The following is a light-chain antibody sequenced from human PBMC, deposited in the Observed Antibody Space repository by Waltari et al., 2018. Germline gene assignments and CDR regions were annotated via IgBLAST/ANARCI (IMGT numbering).Light chain of an antibody. J-gene: IGKJ1*01. CDR2: DAS. Sequence: DIQMTQSPSSVSASVGDRVTLTCRASQGIASRLAWYQQKPGKAPKPLIYDASSLHNGVPSRFICSGSGTDFTLTIRGLQPEDFATYYCQQVNSFPRTFGQGTTVDVK. CDR1: QGIASR. V-gene: IGKV1-12*01. CDR3: QQVNSFPRT.